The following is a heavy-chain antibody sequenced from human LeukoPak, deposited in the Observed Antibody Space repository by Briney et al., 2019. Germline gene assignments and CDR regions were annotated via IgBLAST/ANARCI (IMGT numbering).Heavy chain of an antibody. V-gene: IGHV3-33*01. CDR3: ARGTPSGSCHPIDY. CDR1: GFTFSSYG. D-gene: IGHD1-26*01. J-gene: IGHJ4*02. Sequence: GGSLRLSCAASGFTFSSYGMHWVRQAPGKGLEWVAVIWYDGSNKYYADSVKGRFTISRDNSKNTLYLQMNSLRAEDTAVYYCARGTPSGSCHPIDYWGQGTLVTVSS. CDR2: IWYDGSNK.